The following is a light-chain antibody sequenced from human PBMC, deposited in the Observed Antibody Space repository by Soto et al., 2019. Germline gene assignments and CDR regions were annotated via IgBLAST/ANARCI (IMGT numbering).Light chain of an antibody. Sequence: QSVLTQPSSVSGSPGQSVTISCTGTSSDVGGYNYVSWYQQYSGKAPKVMIYDVSKRPSGVPDRFSGSKSGNTASLTISGLQAEDEADYYCCSYAASNTVVFGTGTKLTVL. CDR3: CSYAASNTVV. V-gene: IGLV2-11*01. CDR2: DVS. CDR1: SSDVGGYNY. J-gene: IGLJ1*01.